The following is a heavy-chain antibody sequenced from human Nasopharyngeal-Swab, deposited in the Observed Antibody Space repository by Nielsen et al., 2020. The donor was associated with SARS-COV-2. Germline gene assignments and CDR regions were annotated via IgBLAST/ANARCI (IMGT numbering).Heavy chain of an antibody. CDR2: ISSSSSYI. CDR1: GFTFSSCS. CDR3: ARDLKGGYYDSSGYLTPSYYYYGMDV. Sequence: GESLKISCAASGFTFSSCSMNWVRQAPGKGLEWVSSISSSSSYIYYADSVKGRFTISRDNAKNSLYLQMNSLRAEDTAVYYCARDLKGGYYDSSGYLTPSYYYYGMDVWGQGTTVTVSS. J-gene: IGHJ6*02. V-gene: IGHV3-21*01. D-gene: IGHD3-22*01.